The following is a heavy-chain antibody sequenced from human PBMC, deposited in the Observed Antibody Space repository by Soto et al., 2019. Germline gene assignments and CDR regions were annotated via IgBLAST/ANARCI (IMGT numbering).Heavy chain of an antibody. D-gene: IGHD2-15*01. Sequence: TGGSLRLSCAASGGTFSNAWMSWVRQAPGKGLEWVSGISGSGAGTYYADSVKGRFSISRDNSKNMLYLQMNSLRAEDTAVYHCAKKYCGGTSCYAFDVWGQGTMVTVSS. CDR3: AKKYCGGTSCYAFDV. V-gene: IGHV3-23*01. J-gene: IGHJ3*01. CDR2: ISGSGAGT. CDR1: GGTFSNAW.